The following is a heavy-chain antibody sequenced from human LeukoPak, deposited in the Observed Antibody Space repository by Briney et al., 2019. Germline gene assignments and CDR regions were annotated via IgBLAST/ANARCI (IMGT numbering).Heavy chain of an antibody. J-gene: IGHJ6*02. V-gene: IGHV1-2*04. CDR1: GYTFTGYY. CDR2: INPNSGGT. CDR3: ARGALLIYYYGMDV. Sequence: GASVKVSCKASGYTFTGYYMHWVRQAPGQGLEWMGWINPNSGGTNYAQKFQGWVTMTRDTSISTAYMELSRLRSDDTAVYYCARGALLIYYYGMDVWGQGTTVTVSS.